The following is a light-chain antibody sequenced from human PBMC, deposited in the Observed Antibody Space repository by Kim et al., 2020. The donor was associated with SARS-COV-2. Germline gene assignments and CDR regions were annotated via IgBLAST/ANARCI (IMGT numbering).Light chain of an antibody. CDR2: GAS. CDR3: QQYAPPHFT. CDR1: QSVSASY. V-gene: IGKV3-20*01. Sequence: SPGERAPLSCRARQSVSASYLAWYQQKPGQAPRPLIYGASNRATGIPDRFTGSGSGTDFTLTISRLEPEDFAVYYCQQYAPPHFTFGPGTKVDIK. J-gene: IGKJ3*01.